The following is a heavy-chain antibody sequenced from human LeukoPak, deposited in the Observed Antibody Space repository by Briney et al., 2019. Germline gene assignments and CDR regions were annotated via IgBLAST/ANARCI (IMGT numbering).Heavy chain of an antibody. CDR1: GFTFSDYY. Sequence: GGSLRLSCAASGFTFSDYYMSWLRQPPGKGLEWVLYISSSRSTIYYEDSVKGRFTISRDNAKNSLFLQMNSLRAEDTAVYYCAKDHPAAYGMDVWGQGTTVTVSS. V-gene: IGHV3-11*01. CDR3: AKDHPAAYGMDV. CDR2: ISSSRSTI. J-gene: IGHJ6*02.